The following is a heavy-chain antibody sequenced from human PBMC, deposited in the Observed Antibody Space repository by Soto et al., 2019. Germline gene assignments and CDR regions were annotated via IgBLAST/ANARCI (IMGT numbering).Heavy chain of an antibody. Sequence: SETLSLTCAVYGGSFSGYYWSWIRQPPGKGLEWIGEINHSGSTNYNPSLKSRVTISVDTSKNQFSLKLSSVTAADTAVYYFARVGLRYFDWLSMSWFDPWGQGTLVTVSS. J-gene: IGHJ5*02. CDR3: ARVGLRYFDWLSMSWFDP. D-gene: IGHD3-9*01. V-gene: IGHV4-34*01. CDR2: INHSGST. CDR1: GGSFSGYY.